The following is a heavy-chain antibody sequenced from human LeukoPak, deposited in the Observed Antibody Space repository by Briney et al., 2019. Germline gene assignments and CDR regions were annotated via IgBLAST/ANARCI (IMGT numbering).Heavy chain of an antibody. CDR3: ARDSPIVVVPAATGIYYMDV. Sequence: SVTVSCKASGGTFSSYAISWVRQAPGQGLEWMGRIIPIFGTANYAQKFQGRVTIAADKSTSTAYMELSSLRSEDTAVYYCARDSPIVVVPAATGIYYMDVWGKGTTVTVSS. CDR1: GGTFSSYA. J-gene: IGHJ6*03. D-gene: IGHD2-2*01. V-gene: IGHV1-69*06. CDR2: IIPIFGTA.